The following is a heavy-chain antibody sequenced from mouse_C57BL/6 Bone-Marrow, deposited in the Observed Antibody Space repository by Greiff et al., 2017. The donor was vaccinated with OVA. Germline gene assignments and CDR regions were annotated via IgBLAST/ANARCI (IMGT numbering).Heavy chain of an antibody. V-gene: IGHV5-17*01. CDR3: ARQDYSNYGAY. D-gene: IGHD2-5*01. CDR1: GFTFSDYG. Sequence: EVTLVESGGGLVKPGGSLKLSCAASGFTFSDYGMPWVRQAPEKGLEWVAYISSGSSTIYYADTVKGRFTISRDNAKNTLFLQMTSLRSEDTAMYYCARQDYSNYGAYWGQGTLVTVSA. CDR2: ISSGSSTI. J-gene: IGHJ3*01.